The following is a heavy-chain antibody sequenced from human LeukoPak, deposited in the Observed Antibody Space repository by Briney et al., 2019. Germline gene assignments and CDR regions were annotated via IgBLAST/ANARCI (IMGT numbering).Heavy chain of an antibody. CDR3: ASYRYSSSWYDYYYGMDV. V-gene: IGHV1-46*01. CDR2: INPSGGST. Sequence: ASVKVSCKASGYTFTSYYMHWVRQAPGQGLGWMGIINPSGGSTSYAQKFQGRVTMTRDTSTSTVYMELSSLGSEDTAVYYCASYRYSSSWYDYYYGMDVWGQGTTVTVSS. D-gene: IGHD6-13*01. CDR1: GYTFTSYY. J-gene: IGHJ6*02.